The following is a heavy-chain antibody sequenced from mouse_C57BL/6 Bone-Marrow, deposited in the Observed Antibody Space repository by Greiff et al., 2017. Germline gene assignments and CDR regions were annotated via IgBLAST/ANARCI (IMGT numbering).Heavy chain of an antibody. CDR1: GYTFTDYY. CDR3: ARSHYSNYGAWFAY. V-gene: IGHV1-19*01. CDR2: INPYNGGT. J-gene: IGHJ3*01. D-gene: IGHD2-5*01. Sequence: SGPVLVKPGASVKMSCKASGYTFTDYYMNWVKQSHGKSLEWIGVINPYNGGTSYNQKFKGKATLTVDKSSSTAYMQLNSLTSEDSAVYYCARSHYSNYGAWFAYWGQGTLVTVSA.